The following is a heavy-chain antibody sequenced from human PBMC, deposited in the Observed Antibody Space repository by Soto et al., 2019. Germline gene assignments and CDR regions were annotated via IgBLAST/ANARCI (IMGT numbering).Heavy chain of an antibody. D-gene: IGHD6-6*01. CDR2: IYSGGST. V-gene: IGHV3-53*02. CDR1: GFTVSSNY. CDR3: ARDGRNSSSSVYYYYGMDV. J-gene: IGHJ6*02. Sequence: EVQLVETGGGLIQPGGSLRLSCAASGFTVSSNYMSWVRQTPGKGLEWVSVIYSGGSTYYADSVKGRFTISRDNSKNTLYLQMNSLRAEDTAVYYCARDGRNSSSSVYYYYGMDVWGQGTTVTVSS.